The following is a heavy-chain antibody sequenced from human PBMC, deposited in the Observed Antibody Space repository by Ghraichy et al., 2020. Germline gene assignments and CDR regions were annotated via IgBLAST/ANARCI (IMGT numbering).Heavy chain of an antibody. CDR1: GGSISSYY. CDR2: IYTSGST. CDR3: ARHRTRWLQFQYYFDY. J-gene: IGHJ4*02. D-gene: IGHD5-24*01. Sequence: SETLSLTCTVSGGSISSYYWSWIRQPPGKGLEWIGYIYTSGSTNYNPSLKSRVTISVDTSKNQFSLKLSSVTAADTAVYYCARHRTRWLQFQYYFDYWGQGTLVTVSS. V-gene: IGHV4-4*09.